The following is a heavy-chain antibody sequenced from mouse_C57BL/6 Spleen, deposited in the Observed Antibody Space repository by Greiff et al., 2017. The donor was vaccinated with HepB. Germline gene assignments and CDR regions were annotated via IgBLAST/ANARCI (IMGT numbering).Heavy chain of an antibody. CDR1: GYTFTDYN. D-gene: IGHD4-1*01. CDR2: INPNNGGT. CDR3: AREPSYGLGDPSVMDY. J-gene: IGHJ4*01. V-gene: IGHV1-18*01. Sequence: EVQLQQSGPELVKPGASVKIPCKASGYTFTDYNMDWVKQSHGKSLEWIGDINPNNGGTIYNQKFKGKATLTVDKSSSTAYMELRSLTSEDTAVYYCAREPSYGLGDPSVMDYWGQGTSVTVSS.